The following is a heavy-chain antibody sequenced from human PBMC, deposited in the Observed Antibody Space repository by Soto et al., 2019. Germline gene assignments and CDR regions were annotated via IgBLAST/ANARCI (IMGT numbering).Heavy chain of an antibody. V-gene: IGHV1-18*01. CDR1: GYTLTSYG. CDR2: ISAYSGYT. CDR3: ARDNSGDFWSGYSHYYFDY. D-gene: IGHD3-3*01. Sequence: GAPVKVSCKASGYTLTSYGISWVRQAPGQGLEWMGWISAYSGYTNYAQKLQGRVTMTTDTSTSTAYMELRSLRSDDTAVYYCARDNSGDFWSGYSHYYFDYWGQGTLVTVSS. J-gene: IGHJ4*02.